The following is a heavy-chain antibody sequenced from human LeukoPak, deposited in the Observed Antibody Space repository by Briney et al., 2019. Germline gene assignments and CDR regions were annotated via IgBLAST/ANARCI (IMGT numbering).Heavy chain of an antibody. CDR3: ARSGQNDY. J-gene: IGHJ4*02. Sequence: ASVTVSYKASGYTFITYGISWVRQAPGHGREWMGWINTYNGNTNYAQKLQGRVTMTTDTSTSTAYMELRSLTSDDTAVFYCARSGQNDYWGQGTLVTVSS. CDR2: INTYNGNT. CDR1: GYTFITYG. D-gene: IGHD7-27*01. V-gene: IGHV1-18*01.